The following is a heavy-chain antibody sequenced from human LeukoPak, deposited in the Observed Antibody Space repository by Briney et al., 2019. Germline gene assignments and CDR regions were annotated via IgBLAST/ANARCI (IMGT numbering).Heavy chain of an antibody. V-gene: IGHV4-34*01. D-gene: IGHD6-13*01. CDR2: INHSGST. CDR3: AREGSGSFAGFYFGY. CDR1: GGSFSGYY. J-gene: IGHJ4*02. Sequence: PSETLSLTCAVYGGSFSGYYWSWIRQPPGKGLEWIGEINHSGSTNYNPSLKSRVTISVDTSKTKFSLKLSSVSAADAAVYDFAREGSGSFAGFYFGYWGQGTLVTVST.